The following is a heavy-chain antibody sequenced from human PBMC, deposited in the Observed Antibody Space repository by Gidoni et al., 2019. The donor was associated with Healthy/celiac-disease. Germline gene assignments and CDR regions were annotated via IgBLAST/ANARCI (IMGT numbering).Heavy chain of an antibody. CDR3: AREGCSSTSCQIGFDY. CDR1: GFTFSSSG. V-gene: IGHV3-33*01. J-gene: IGHJ4*02. Sequence: QVQLVEYGGGVVQPGRSLRLSCAASGFTFSSSGMHWVRQAPGKGLEWVAVIWYDGSNKYYADSVKGRFTISRDNSKNTLYLQMNSLRAEDTAVYYCAREGCSSTSCQIGFDYWGQGTLVTVSS. CDR2: IWYDGSNK. D-gene: IGHD2-2*01.